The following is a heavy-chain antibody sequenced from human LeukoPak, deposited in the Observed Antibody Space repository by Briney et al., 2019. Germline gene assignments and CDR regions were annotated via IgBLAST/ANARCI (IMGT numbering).Heavy chain of an antibody. CDR3: ARDAGGYEDS. J-gene: IGHJ4*02. V-gene: IGHV4-4*07. Sequence: SETLSLICTVSGGSISNYWWSWIRQAAGEGLQWIGRIYPSGTTYYNPSLESRVTLSVDTSKNQFSLKLSSLTAADTAVYYCARDAGGYEDSWGQGTLVTVSS. CDR2: IYPSGTT. D-gene: IGHD5-12*01. CDR1: GGSISNYW.